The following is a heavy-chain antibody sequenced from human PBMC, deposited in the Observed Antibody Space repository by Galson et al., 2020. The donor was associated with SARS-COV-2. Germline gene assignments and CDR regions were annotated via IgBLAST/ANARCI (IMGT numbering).Heavy chain of an antibody. CDR3: ARTDDILTGYNYGMDV. J-gene: IGHJ6*02. CDR1: GGSISSSSYY. Sequence: SETLSLTCTVPGGSISSSSYYWGWIRQPPGKGLEWIGSIYYSGSTYYNPSLKSRVTISVDTSKNQFSLKLSSVTAADTAVYYCARTDDILTGYNYGMDVWGQGTTVTVSS. V-gene: IGHV4-39*01. CDR2: IYYSGST. D-gene: IGHD3-9*01.